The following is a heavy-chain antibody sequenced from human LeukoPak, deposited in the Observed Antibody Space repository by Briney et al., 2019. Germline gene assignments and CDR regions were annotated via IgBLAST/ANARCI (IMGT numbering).Heavy chain of an antibody. V-gene: IGHV3-7*01. J-gene: IGHJ5*02. CDR3: ARAPQSTGYSSSWGMSWFDP. CDR1: GFTFSSYW. Sequence: PGGSLRLSCAASGFTFSSYWMSWVRQAPGKGLEWVAHIKQDGSEKYYVDSVKGGFTISRDNAKNSLYLQMNSLRAEDTAVYYCARAPQSTGYSSSWGMSWFDPWGQGTLVTVSS. D-gene: IGHD6-13*01. CDR2: IKQDGSEK.